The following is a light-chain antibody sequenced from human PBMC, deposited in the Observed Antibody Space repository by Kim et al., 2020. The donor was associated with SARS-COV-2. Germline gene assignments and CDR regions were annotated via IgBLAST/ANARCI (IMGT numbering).Light chain of an antibody. CDR2: AAS. CDR1: QGISSY. V-gene: IGKV1-9*01. J-gene: IGKJ4*01. Sequence: IQLTQSPSSLSASVGDRVTITCRASQGISSYLAWYQQKPGKAPDLLIYAASTLQSGVPSRFSGSGSGTAFTLTISSLQPEDSATYYCQQLNSFPRTFGGGTKVDIK. CDR3: QQLNSFPRT.